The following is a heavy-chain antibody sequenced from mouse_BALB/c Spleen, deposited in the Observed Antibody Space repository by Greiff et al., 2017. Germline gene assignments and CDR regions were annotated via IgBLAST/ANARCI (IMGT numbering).Heavy chain of an antibody. CDR3: ARHGYGGTWFAY. CDR2: ISSGGSYT. D-gene: IGHD2-14*01. Sequence: EVHLVESGGDLVKPGGSLKLSCAASGFTFSSYGMSWVRQTPDKRLEWVATISSGGSYTYYPDSVKGRFTISRDNAKNTLYLQMSSLKSEDTAMYYCARHGYGGTWFAYWGQGTLVTVSA. CDR1: GFTFSSYG. J-gene: IGHJ3*01. V-gene: IGHV5-6*01.